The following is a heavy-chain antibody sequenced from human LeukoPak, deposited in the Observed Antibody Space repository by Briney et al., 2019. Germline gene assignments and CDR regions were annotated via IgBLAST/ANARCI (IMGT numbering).Heavy chain of an antibody. Sequence: GGSLRLSCAASGFTLSNAYMSWVRQAPGKGLEWVGRIKNKTNGGSTDYAAPVKGRFTISRDDSKNTLYLQMNSLKTEDTAVYYCTTTIVGVTTWFDPWGQGTLVTVSS. CDR1: GFTLSNAY. CDR3: TTTIVGVTTWFDP. V-gene: IGHV3-15*01. J-gene: IGHJ5*02. D-gene: IGHD1-26*01. CDR2: IKNKTNGGST.